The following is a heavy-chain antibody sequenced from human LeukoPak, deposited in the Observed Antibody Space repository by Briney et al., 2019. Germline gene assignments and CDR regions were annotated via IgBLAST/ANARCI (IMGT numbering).Heavy chain of an antibody. Sequence: TGGSLRLSCAASGFTFSSYAMSWVRQAPGKGLEWVANIKQDGSEIYYVDSVKGRFTISRDNAKNSLYLQMNSLRAEDTALYFCARKGEVTAPTKNAFDIWGQGTMVTVSS. CDR1: GFTFSSYA. CDR3: ARKGEVTAPTKNAFDI. D-gene: IGHD2-21*02. J-gene: IGHJ3*02. CDR2: IKQDGSEI. V-gene: IGHV3-7*01.